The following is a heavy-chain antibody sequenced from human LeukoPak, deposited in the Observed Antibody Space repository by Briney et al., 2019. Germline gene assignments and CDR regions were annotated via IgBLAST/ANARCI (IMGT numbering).Heavy chain of an antibody. V-gene: IGHV1-2*02. CDR2: INPNSGGT. CDR3: AGGRTDIVVVPATLRNYYFDY. CDR1: GYTFTDYY. Sequence: ASVKVSCKASGYTFTDYYIHWVRQAPGQGLEWMGWINPNSGGTNYAQKFQGRVTMTRDTSISAAYMELSRLRSDDTAVYYCAGGRTDIVVVPATLRNYYFDYWGQGTLVTVSS. D-gene: IGHD2-2*01. J-gene: IGHJ4*02.